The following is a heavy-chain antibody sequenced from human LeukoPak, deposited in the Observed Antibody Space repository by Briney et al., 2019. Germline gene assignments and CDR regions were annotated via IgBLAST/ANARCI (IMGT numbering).Heavy chain of an antibody. V-gene: IGHV1-3*04. J-gene: IGHJ4*02. CDR3: ARGSSDYPRYFDY. CDR2: INTGNGNT. D-gene: IGHD3-22*01. CDR1: GYTFTSYA. Sequence: GASVKVSCKASGYTFTSYAMHWVRQAPGQRLEWMGWINTGNGNTKYSQKFQDRVTITRDTSASTAYMELSSLRSEDTAVYYCARGSSDYPRYFDYWGQGSLVTVSS.